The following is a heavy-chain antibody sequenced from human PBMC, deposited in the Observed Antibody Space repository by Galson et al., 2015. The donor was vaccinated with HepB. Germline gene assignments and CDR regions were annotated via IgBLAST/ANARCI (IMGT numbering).Heavy chain of an antibody. Sequence: SLRLPCATSGFKFTDFAMHWVRRAPGKGLEWVATISHDGKNQYYADSVRGRFTISRDVSKNTLYLQMNSLRTDDTAIYYCAKDPDDTEGYYMTFEYWGQGSLVTVSS. CDR1: GFKFTDFA. D-gene: IGHD1-26*01. CDR3: AKDPDDTEGYYMTFEY. CDR2: ISHDGKNQ. V-gene: IGHV3-30*18. J-gene: IGHJ4*02.